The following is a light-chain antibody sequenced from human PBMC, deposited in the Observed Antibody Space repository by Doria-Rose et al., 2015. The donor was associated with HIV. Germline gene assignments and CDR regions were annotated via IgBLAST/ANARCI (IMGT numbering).Light chain of an antibody. J-gene: IGKJ1*01. V-gene: IGKV1-39*01. CDR3: RQTYSSPPWT. Sequence: QSPSSLSASIGDRVTIACRASQTVSTYLNWFQQEPGKAPKLLIYAASRLQSGVPSRFSGSGSGTDFTLTISGLQPGDFATYYCRQTYSSPPWTFGQGTKVEMK. CDR1: QTVSTY. CDR2: AAS.